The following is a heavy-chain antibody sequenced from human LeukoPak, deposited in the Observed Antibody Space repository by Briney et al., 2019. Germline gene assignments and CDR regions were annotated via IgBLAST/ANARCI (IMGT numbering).Heavy chain of an antibody. Sequence: GGSLRLSCAASGFTFSSDAMSWVRQAPGKGLEWVSAISGSGGSTYYADSVKGRFTISRDNSKNTLYLQMNSLRAEDTAVYYCAKLLKAVIDAFDIWGQGTMVTVSS. CDR2: ISGSGGST. D-gene: IGHD2-2*01. CDR1: GFTFSSDA. CDR3: AKLLKAVIDAFDI. V-gene: IGHV3-23*01. J-gene: IGHJ3*02.